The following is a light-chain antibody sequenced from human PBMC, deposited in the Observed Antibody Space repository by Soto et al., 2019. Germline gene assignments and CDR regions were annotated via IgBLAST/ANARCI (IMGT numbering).Light chain of an antibody. V-gene: IGKV3-15*01. Sequence: DIVMTQSPATLSVSPGEGATLSCRASQTIGSLLAWYQHKRGQGPRLLIHGASTRAAGIPARVSGSGSGADYTLTSSTLQSEDIAVYYCQQYAKWPLTFGGGTKVEI. J-gene: IGKJ4*01. CDR2: GAS. CDR3: QQYAKWPLT. CDR1: QTIGSL.